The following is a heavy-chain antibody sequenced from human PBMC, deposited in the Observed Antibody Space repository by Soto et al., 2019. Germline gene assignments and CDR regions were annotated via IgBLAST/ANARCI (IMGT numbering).Heavy chain of an antibody. CDR2: MNPNSGNT. J-gene: IGHJ6*02. V-gene: IGHV1-8*01. Sequence: ASVRVACKASGYPVSIYDINWVRQATGQGLEWMGWMNPNSGNTGYAQKFQGRVTMTRNTSISTGYMELSSLRSEDTAVYYCASFDPYQSPRSWDYYYGMDLCRQGTTVTVSS. D-gene: IGHD2-2*01. CDR3: ASFDPYQSPRSWDYYYGMDL. CDR1: GYPVSIYD.